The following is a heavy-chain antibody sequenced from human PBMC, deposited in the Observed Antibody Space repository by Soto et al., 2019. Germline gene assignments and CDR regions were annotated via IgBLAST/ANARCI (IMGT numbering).Heavy chain of an antibody. D-gene: IGHD2-2*02. CDR2: ISSSSSYT. Sequence: GGSLRLSCAASGFTFSDYYMSWIRQAPGKGLEWVSYISSSSSYTNYADSVKGRFTISRDNAKNSLYLQMNSLRAEDTAVYYCAREGGRRLGYCSSTSCYNGMDVWGQGTTVTV. J-gene: IGHJ6*02. CDR1: GFTFSDYY. CDR3: AREGGRRLGYCSSTSCYNGMDV. V-gene: IGHV3-11*06.